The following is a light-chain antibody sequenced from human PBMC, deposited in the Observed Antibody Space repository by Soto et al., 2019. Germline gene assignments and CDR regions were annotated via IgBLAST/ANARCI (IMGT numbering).Light chain of an antibody. CDR1: QSVTTY. Sequence: EIVLTQSPATLSLSPGERATLSCRASQSVTTYLAWYQQKPGQAPRLLIYDTPNRATGIPARFSGSGSGTDFTLTISSLEPEDFAVYYCHQCASWPLTFGGGTKVEIK. CDR2: DTP. CDR3: HQCASWPLT. J-gene: IGKJ4*01. V-gene: IGKV3-11*01.